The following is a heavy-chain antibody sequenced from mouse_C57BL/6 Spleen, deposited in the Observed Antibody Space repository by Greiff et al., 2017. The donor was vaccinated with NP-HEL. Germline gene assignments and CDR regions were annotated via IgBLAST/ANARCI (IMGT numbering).Heavy chain of an antibody. D-gene: IGHD1-1*01. CDR3: ARDYGSRGYFDY. Sequence: DVKLQESGPGMVKPSQSLSLTCTVTGYSITSGYDWHWIRHFPGNKLEWMGYISYSGSTNYNPSLKSRISITHDTSKNHFFLKLNSVTTEDTATYYCARDYGSRGYFDYWGQGTTLTVSS. CDR2: ISYSGST. V-gene: IGHV3-1*01. J-gene: IGHJ2*01. CDR1: GYSITSGYD.